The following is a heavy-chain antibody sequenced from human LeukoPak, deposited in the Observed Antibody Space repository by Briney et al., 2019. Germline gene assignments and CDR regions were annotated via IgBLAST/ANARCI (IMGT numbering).Heavy chain of an antibody. CDR2: MNPNSGNT. D-gene: IGHD6-13*01. CDR3: SRGTYSSSWFLDY. CDR1: GYTFTSYD. Sequence: ASVKVSCKASGYTFTSYDINWGRQATGQGLEWMGWMNPNSGNTGYAQKFQGRVTITRNTSISTAYMELSSLRSEDTAVYYCSRGTYSSSWFLDYWGQGTLVTVSS. V-gene: IGHV1-8*03. J-gene: IGHJ4*02.